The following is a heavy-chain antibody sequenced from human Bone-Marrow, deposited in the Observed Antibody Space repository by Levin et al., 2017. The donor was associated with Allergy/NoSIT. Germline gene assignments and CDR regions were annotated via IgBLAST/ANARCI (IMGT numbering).Heavy chain of an antibody. D-gene: IGHD1-20*01. CDR3: ARDETFNCWHTGWFDP. Sequence: LRLSCTVSGASINNTNHYWSWIRQPAGKGLEWIGRMFAGGAATYNRSLRSRVTISIDTSKNQFSLKLTSVTAADTAVYYCARDETFNCWHTGWFDPWGQGTLVTVSS. V-gene: IGHV4-61*02. CDR2: MFAGGAA. J-gene: IGHJ5*02. CDR1: GASINNTNHY.